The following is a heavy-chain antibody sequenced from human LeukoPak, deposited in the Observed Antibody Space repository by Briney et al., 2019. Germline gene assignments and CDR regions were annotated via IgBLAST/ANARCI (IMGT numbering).Heavy chain of an antibody. CDR2: ISDSGDAT. CDR3: ARDSYYGSGSYYRYTFDY. CDR1: GFIFSYYG. J-gene: IGHJ4*02. D-gene: IGHD3-10*01. Sequence: GGSLRLSCEVSGFIFSYYGMNWVRQAPGKGLEWVSAISDSGDATYYADSVKGRFTISRDNSKNTLYLQMNSLRAEDTAVYYCARDSYYGSGSYYRYTFDYWGQGTLVTVSS. V-gene: IGHV3-23*01.